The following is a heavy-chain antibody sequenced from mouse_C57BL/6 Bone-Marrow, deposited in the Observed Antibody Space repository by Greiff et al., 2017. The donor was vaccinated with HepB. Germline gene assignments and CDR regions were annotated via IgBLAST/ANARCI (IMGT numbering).Heavy chain of an antibody. CDR2: IDPEDGET. V-gene: IGHV14-2*01. CDR3: AREGPLRQFAY. J-gene: IGHJ3*01. Sequence: VQLQQSGAELVKPGASVKLSCTASGFNIKDYYMHWVKQRTEQGLEWIGRIDPEDGETKYAPKFQGKATITADTSSNTAYLQISLLTSEDTAVYYCAREGPLRQFAYWGQGTLVTVSA. CDR1: GFNIKDYY. D-gene: IGHD2-4*01.